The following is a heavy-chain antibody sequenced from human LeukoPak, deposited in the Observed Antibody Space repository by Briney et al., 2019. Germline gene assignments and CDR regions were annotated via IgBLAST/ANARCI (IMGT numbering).Heavy chain of an antibody. CDR2: IYPRDGST. D-gene: IGHD3-10*01. CDR1: GYTFTNNY. Sequence: ASVKVSCKASGYTFTNNYLHWVRQAPGQGLEWMGMIYPRDGSTSYAQNFQGRVTVTRDTSTSTVYMELSSLRSEDTAVYYCAREFYYYGSGSPFDYWGQGTLVTVSS. J-gene: IGHJ4*02. CDR3: AREFYYYGSGSPFDY. V-gene: IGHV1-46*01.